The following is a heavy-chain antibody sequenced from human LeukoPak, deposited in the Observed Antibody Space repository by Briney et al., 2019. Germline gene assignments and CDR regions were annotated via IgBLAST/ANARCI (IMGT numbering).Heavy chain of an antibody. Sequence: GGSLRLSCAASGFTFSNYWMHWVRQAPGKGLVWVSRINTDGSRTSYADSVTGRFTISRDNAQNTVYLQMNSLRAEDTAVYYCARLLWFGEALSSWGQGTLVTVSS. CDR3: ARLLWFGEALSS. J-gene: IGHJ4*02. CDR1: GFTFSNYW. D-gene: IGHD3-10*01. V-gene: IGHV3-74*01. CDR2: INTDGSRT.